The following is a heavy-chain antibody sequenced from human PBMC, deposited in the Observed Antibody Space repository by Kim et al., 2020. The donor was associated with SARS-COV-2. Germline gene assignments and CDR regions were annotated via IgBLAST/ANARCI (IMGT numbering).Heavy chain of an antibody. CDR1: GGSISSYY. CDR2: IYYSGST. V-gene: IGHV4-59*13. D-gene: IGHD3-3*01. Sequence: SETLSLTCTVSGGSISSYYWSWIRQPPGKGLEWIGYIYYSGSTNYNPSLKSRVTISVDTSKNQFSLKLSSVTAADTAVYYCAGQTYYDFWSGYIPPAPFAXWGQGXXVTVSS. CDR3: AGQTYYDFWSGYIPPAPFAX. J-gene: IGHJ4*02.